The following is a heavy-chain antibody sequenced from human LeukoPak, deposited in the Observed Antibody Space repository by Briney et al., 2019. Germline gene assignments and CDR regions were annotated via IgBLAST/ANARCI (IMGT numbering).Heavy chain of an antibody. CDR1: GYTFTGYY. D-gene: IGHD2-2*01. CDR3: ARGGQVAPQPGNWFDP. J-gene: IGHJ5*02. Sequence: ASVKVSCKASGYTFTGYYMHWVRQAPGQGLEWMGWINPNSGGTNYAQKFQGRVTMTRDTSISTAYMELSRLRSDDTAVYYCARGGQVAPQPGNWFDPWGQGTLVTVSS. V-gene: IGHV1-2*02. CDR2: INPNSGGT.